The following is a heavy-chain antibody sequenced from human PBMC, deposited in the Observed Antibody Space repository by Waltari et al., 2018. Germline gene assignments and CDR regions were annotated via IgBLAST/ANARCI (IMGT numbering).Heavy chain of an antibody. J-gene: IGHJ6*02. Sequence: QVQLVESGGGVVQPGGSLRLSCAASGFTFSSYGMHWVRQAPGKGLEWVAFIRYDGSNKYYADSVKGRFTISRDNSKNTLYLQMNSLRAEDTAVYYCAREQWLVTPLDYYYYGMDVWGQGTTVTVSS. CDR3: AREQWLVTPLDYYYYGMDV. D-gene: IGHD6-19*01. CDR2: IRYDGSNK. CDR1: GFTFSSYG. V-gene: IGHV3-30*02.